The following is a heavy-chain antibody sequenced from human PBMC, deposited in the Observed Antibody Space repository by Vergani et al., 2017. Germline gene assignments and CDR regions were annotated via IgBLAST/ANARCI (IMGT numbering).Heavy chain of an antibody. CDR3: ANDIGSYGGYVDY. D-gene: IGHD4/OR15-4a*01. CDR2: ISWNSVDT. V-gene: IGHV3-9*03. Sequence: EVQVVESGGGLVQPGRSLRLSCAASGFTFENYAMHWVRQAPGKGLEWVSGISWNSVDTGYADSVKGRFTISRDNAQNSLYLQMNSLRREDMALYYCANDIGSYGGYVDYWGQGTLVTVSS. CDR1: GFTFENYA. J-gene: IGHJ4*02.